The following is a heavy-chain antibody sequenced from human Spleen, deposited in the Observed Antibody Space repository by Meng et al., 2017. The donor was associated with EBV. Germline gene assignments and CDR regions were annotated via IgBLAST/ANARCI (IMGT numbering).Heavy chain of an antibody. D-gene: IGHD4-17*01. V-gene: IGHV1-18*01. J-gene: IGHJ4*02. CDR2: ISADSPYT. CDR1: GYTLTSYD. CDR3: ARLNEAFTNYGDAYYFDY. Sequence: QVQLVQSGPEVKEPGASVKISCLASGYTLTSYDITWVRQAPGQGLEWMGWISADSPYTDSAQRFQGRVTVTTDTSTNTAYMQLRSLRSDDTAVYYCARLNEAFTNYGDAYYFDYWGQGTLVTVSS.